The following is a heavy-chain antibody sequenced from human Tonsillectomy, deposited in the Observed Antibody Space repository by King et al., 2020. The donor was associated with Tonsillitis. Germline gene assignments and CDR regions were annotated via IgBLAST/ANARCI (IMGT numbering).Heavy chain of an antibody. CDR3: AKDRNFDWQVGWG. Sequence: VQLVESGGGLVQPGGSLRLSCAASGFTFSSYAMSWVRQAPGKGLEWVSAISGRGGSTYFADSVKGRFTISRDNYKNTLSLKMNSLRAEDTAVYYCAKDRNFDWQVGWGWGQGTLVTVSS. J-gene: IGHJ4*02. CDR2: ISGRGGST. D-gene: IGHD3-9*01. CDR1: GFTFSSYA. V-gene: IGHV3-23*04.